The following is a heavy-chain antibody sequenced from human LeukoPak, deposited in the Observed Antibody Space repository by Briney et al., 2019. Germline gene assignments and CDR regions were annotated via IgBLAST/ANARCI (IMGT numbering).Heavy chain of an antibody. CDR1: GDSVSSDITA. CDR3: ARALAGTEGWFTS. V-gene: IGHV6-1*01. CDR2: TYYRSKWYH. Sequence: SQTLSLTCAISGDSVSSDITAWSWIRQSPSRGLEWLGRTYYRSKWYHDYSAAVKSRITVSPDTSKNQFSLQLSSMTPGDTAVYYCARALAGTEGWFTSWGQRSLVTVSS. D-gene: IGHD1-1*01. J-gene: IGHJ5*02.